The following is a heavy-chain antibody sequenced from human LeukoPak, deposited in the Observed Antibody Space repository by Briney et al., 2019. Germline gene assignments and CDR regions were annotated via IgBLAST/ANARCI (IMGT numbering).Heavy chain of an antibody. CDR3: ARDPAGYCTNGVCSGAGY. J-gene: IGHJ4*02. V-gene: IGHV1-69*04. CDR1: GGTFSSYA. D-gene: IGHD2-8*01. CDR2: IIPILGIA. Sequence: SVKVSCKASGGTFSSYAISWVRQAPGQGLEWMGRIIPILGIANYAQKFQGRVTITADKSTSTVYMELSSLRSEDTAVYYCARDPAGYCTNGVCSGAGYWGQGTLVTVSS.